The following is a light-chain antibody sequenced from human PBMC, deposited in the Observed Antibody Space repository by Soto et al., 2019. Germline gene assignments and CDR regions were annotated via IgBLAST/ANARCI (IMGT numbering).Light chain of an antibody. CDR3: QQYSNWPLT. Sequence: EIVMTQSPATLSVSPGERATLSCRASQSVSSNLAWYQHKPGQAPRLLIYGASSRATGIPARFSGSESGTEFTLTINSLQSDDFSVYYCQQYSNWPLTFGQGNKVELK. J-gene: IGKJ1*01. V-gene: IGKV3-15*01. CDR1: QSVSSN. CDR2: GAS.